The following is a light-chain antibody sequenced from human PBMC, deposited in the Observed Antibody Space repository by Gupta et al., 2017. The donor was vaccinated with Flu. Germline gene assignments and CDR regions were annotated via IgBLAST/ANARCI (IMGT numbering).Light chain of an antibody. V-gene: IGKV1-9*01. J-gene: IGKJ2*01. CDR2: SAA. CDR3: QQVNSYPST. Sequence: PSFLSATVGDRVTITCRASQGIRSYLAWYQQKPGKAPKLLIDSAATLQSGVPSRFSGSGSGTEYTLTIRSLQPEDFATYFCQQVNSYPSTFGQGTKMEIK. CDR1: QGIRSY.